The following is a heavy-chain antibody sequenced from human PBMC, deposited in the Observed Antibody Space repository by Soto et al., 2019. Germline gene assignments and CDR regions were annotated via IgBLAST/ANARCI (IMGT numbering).Heavy chain of an antibody. Sequence: QVQLVQSGTEVKKSGASVKVSCKASGYAFTSYSVSWVRQAPGQGLEWMGSISTYSGKTNYVQSLQGRVTMTTDTSTTTAYLDLRSLRPYDTAIYYCARRYGDPSSSAGFDYWGQGTLVTVSS. J-gene: IGHJ4*02. CDR1: GYAFTSYS. CDR3: ARRYGDPSSSAGFDY. D-gene: IGHD2-21*02. CDR2: ISTYSGKT. V-gene: IGHV1-18*01.